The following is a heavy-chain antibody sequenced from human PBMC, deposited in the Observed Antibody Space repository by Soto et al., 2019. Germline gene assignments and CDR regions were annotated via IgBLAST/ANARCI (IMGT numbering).Heavy chain of an antibody. V-gene: IGHV4-4*02. D-gene: IGHD5-18*01. CDR3: ASGGYSYGTRPFDY. Sequence: QVQLQESGPGLVTPSETLSLTCAVSGGSMSSSTWWSWVRQPPGKGLEWIGEIYHSGSTNYNPSLKTRVTISADKSKNQFSLKLSAVTAADTAVYYCASGGYSYGTRPFDYWGQGTLVTVSS. J-gene: IGHJ4*02. CDR1: GGSMSSSTW. CDR2: IYHSGST.